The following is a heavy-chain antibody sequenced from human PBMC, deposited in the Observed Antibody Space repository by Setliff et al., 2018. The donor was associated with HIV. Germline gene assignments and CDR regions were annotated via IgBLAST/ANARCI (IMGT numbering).Heavy chain of an antibody. Sequence: SCKVSGYTVTELSINWVRQAPGKGLEGVGRVKSKVDGGTIEYAAPVKGRFTISRDDSENTLYLQMNSLKTEDTGVYYCTADLVPLSSGRYLGPLDYWGQGISVTVSS. D-gene: IGHD1-26*01. CDR1: GYTVTELS. V-gene: IGHV3-15*07. CDR2: VKSKVDGGTI. J-gene: IGHJ4*02. CDR3: TADLVPLSSGRYLGPLDY.